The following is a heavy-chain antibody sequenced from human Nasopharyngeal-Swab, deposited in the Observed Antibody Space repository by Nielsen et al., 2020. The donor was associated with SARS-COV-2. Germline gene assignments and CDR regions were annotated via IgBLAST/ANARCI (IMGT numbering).Heavy chain of an antibody. Sequence: GESLKISCIASGFTFSDFGMTWLRQAPGKGLEWVAFIRSKIYGGTTEYAASAKGRFTISRDDSRSIAFLQMNSLRTEATAVYYCARDLLLTTVSPHRYFGLDVWGQGTTVTISS. D-gene: IGHD4-11*01. CDR1: GFTFSDFG. CDR3: ARDLLLTTVSPHRYFGLDV. CDR2: IRSKIYGGTT. J-gene: IGHJ6*02. V-gene: IGHV3-49*03.